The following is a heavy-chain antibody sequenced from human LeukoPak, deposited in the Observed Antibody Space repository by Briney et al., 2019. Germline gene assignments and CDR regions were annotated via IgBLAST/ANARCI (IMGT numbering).Heavy chain of an antibody. D-gene: IGHD6-13*01. CDR2: IYTSGST. CDR1: GGSISSYY. J-gene: IGHJ5*02. CDR3: ARDGGIAAAGTYWFDP. Sequence: SETLSLTCTVSGGSISSYYWSWIRQPAGKGLEWIGRIYTSGSTNYNPSLKSRVTMSVDTSKNQFSLKLSSVTAADTAVYYCARDGGIAAAGTYWFDPWGQGTLVTVSS. V-gene: IGHV4-4*07.